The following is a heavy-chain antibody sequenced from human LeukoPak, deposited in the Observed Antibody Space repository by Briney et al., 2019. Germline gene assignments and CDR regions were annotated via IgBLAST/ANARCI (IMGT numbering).Heavy chain of an antibody. CDR2: IKQDGSEK. D-gene: IGHD1-26*01. V-gene: IGHV3-7*01. CDR3: ARHSGTYFDY. CDR1: GFTFSTYW. Sequence: GGSLRPSCAASGFTFSTYWMTWVRQAPGKGLEWVANIKQDGSEKYYVDSVKGRFTISRDNAKNSLYLQMNSLTAEDTAVYFCARHSGTYFDYWGQGTLVTVSS. J-gene: IGHJ4*02.